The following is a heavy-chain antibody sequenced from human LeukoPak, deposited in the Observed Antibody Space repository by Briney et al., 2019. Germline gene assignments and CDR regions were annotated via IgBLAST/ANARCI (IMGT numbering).Heavy chain of an antibody. CDR2: ISSSGSTI. Sequence: GGSLRLSCGASGFTFSRYWMNWVRQAPGKGLEWVSYISSSGSTIYYADSVKGRFTISRDNAKNSLYLQMNSLRAEDTAVYYCAELGITMIGGVWGKGTTVTISS. CDR3: AELGITMIGGV. V-gene: IGHV3-48*04. J-gene: IGHJ6*04. CDR1: GFTFSRYW. D-gene: IGHD3-10*02.